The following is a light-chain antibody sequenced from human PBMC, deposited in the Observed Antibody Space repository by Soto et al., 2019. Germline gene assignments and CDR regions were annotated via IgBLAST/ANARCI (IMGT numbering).Light chain of an antibody. V-gene: IGKV1-39*01. CDR3: QQSYSNTIT. J-gene: IGKJ5*01. CDR1: QSISSY. CDR2: AAS. Sequence: DIQMTQSPSSLSASVGDRVTITCRTSQSISSYLNWYQQKPGKAPQLLIFAASSLQSGVPSRFSGTGFGTDFTLTISSLQPEDFATYYCQQSYSNTITFGQGTRLEI.